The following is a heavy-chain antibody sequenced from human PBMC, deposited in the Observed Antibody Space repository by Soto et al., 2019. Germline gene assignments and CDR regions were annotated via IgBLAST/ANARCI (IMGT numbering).Heavy chain of an antibody. CDR3: ARGGSHWARRNHFDY. V-gene: IGHV1-8*02. J-gene: IGHJ4*02. Sequence: VASVKVSCKASGYTFTSYDINWARQAAGQGPEWMGSVTPRNGDTAFAQKYQGRVTVTSNTSISTVYMELSSLRSDDTAVYYCARGGSHWARRNHFDYWGQGTLVTVSS. D-gene: IGHD7-27*01. CDR2: VTPRNGDT. CDR1: GYTFTSYD.